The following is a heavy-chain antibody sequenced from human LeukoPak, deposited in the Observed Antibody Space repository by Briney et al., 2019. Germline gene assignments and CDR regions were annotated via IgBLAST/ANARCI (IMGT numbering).Heavy chain of an antibody. CDR2: ISGGGGRT. D-gene: IGHD4-17*01. Sequence: GGSLRLSCAASGFTFSIYSMRWVRQAPGKGREWVSAISGGGGRTYYADSVKGRFTITRDNYKNTLYLQMNSLRAEDTAVYYCAIKRTTPLDAFDIWGQGTMVTVSS. CDR3: AIKRTTPLDAFDI. V-gene: IGHV3-23*01. CDR1: GFTFSIYS. J-gene: IGHJ3*02.